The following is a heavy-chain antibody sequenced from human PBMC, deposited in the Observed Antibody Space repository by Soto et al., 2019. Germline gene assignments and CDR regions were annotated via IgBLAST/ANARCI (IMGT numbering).Heavy chain of an antibody. CDR1: VGPYSRYY. Sequence: VTRSLTCRVSVGPYSRYYGRWTRQPPGKGLEGIGCIYYSGSTNYNPSLKSRGTMSVDTSKNQFSLKLSSVTAADTAVYYCARESHSWVGRLCSSTSCRPRYNWFDPWGQGTLVTVSS. CDR3: ARESHSWVGRLCSSTSCRPRYNWFDP. J-gene: IGHJ5*02. D-gene: IGHD2-2*01. CDR2: IYYSGST. V-gene: IGHV4-59*01.